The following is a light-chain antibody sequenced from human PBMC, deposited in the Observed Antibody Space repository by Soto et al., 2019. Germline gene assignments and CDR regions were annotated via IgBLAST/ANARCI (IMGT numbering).Light chain of an antibody. CDR1: SGHSSYA. CDR3: QTWGTGFSVV. CDR2: LNSDGSH. V-gene: IGLV4-69*01. J-gene: IGLJ2*01. Sequence: QSVLTQSPSASASLGASVKLTCTLSSGHSSYAIAWQQQQPETGPRYLMELNSDGSHNKGDGIPDRFSGSSSGAERDLTISSLQSEEEADYYCQTWGTGFSVVFGGGTKVTVL.